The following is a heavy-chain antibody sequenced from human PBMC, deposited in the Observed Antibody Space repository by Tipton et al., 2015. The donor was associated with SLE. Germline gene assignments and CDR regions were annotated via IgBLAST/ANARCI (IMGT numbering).Heavy chain of an antibody. CDR3: ARAFYYGSGSYYSPFAY. CDR1: GFSFDDYA. J-gene: IGHJ4*02. CDR2: VDWNGGST. D-gene: IGHD3-10*01. V-gene: IGHV3-20*04. Sequence: LSLSCAASGFSFDDYAMSWVRQAPGKGLEWVSGVDWNGGSTGYADSVKGRFTISRDNAKNSLFLQMNSLRAEDTALYYCARAFYYGSGSYYSPFAYWGQGTLVTVSS.